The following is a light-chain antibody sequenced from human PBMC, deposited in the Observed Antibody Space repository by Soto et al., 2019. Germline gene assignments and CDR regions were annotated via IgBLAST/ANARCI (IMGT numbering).Light chain of an antibody. CDR3: QQYTTSSWT. J-gene: IGKJ1*01. CDR2: GTS. CDR1: QSVSSSY. Sequence: EIVLTQSPGTPSLSPGERATLSCRASQSVSSSYLAWYQHKPGQAPRVLIYGTSSRATGIPDRFSGSGSGTDFTLTISRLEPEDFAVYYCQQYTTSSWTFGQGTKVDNK. V-gene: IGKV3-20*01.